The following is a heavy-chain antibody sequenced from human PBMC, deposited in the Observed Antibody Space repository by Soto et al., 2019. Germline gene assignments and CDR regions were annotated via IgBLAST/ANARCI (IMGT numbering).Heavy chain of an antibody. J-gene: IGHJ4*02. CDR2: ISSSSSTI. Sequence: GGSLRLSCAASGFTFSSYSMNWVRQAPGKGLEWVSYISSSSSTIYYADSVKGRFTISRDNAKNSLYLQMNSLRAEDTAVYYCASLLGYCSGGSCYSPSHFDYWGQGTLVTVSS. V-gene: IGHV3-48*01. CDR3: ASLLGYCSGGSCYSPSHFDY. CDR1: GFTFSSYS. D-gene: IGHD2-15*01.